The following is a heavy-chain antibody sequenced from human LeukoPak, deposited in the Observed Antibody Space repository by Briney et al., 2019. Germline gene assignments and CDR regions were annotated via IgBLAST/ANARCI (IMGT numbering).Heavy chain of an antibody. CDR2: INHSGST. CDR1: GGSFSGYY. V-gene: IGHV4-34*01. J-gene: IGHJ3*02. CDR3: ARNGVTIFGVAPSAFDI. Sequence: SGTLSLTCAVYGGSFSGYYWSWIRQPPGKGLEWIGEINHSGSTNYNPSLKSRVTISVDTSKNQFSLKLSSVTAADTAVYYCARNGVTIFGVAPSAFDIWGQGTMVTVSS. D-gene: IGHD3-3*01.